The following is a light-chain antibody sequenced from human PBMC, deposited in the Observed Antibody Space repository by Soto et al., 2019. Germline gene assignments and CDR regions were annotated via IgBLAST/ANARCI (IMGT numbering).Light chain of an antibody. CDR2: DVD. J-gene: IGLJ1*01. CDR3: SSYAGSNTFV. CDR1: SSDVGGYDS. V-gene: IGLV2-8*01. Sequence: QSALTQPPSASGSPGRSVTISCSGTSSDVGGYDSVSWYQHHPGKVPKLIIFDVDKWPSGVPDRFSGFKSGNTASLTVSGLRAEDEADYYCSSYAGSNTFVFGTGTKVTVL.